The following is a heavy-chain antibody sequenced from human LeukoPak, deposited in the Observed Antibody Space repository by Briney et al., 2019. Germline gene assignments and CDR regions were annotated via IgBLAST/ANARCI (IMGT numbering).Heavy chain of an antibody. V-gene: IGHV1-69*04. CDR1: GGTFSSYA. CDR3: AREELGYCSGGSCILSY. D-gene: IGHD2-15*01. J-gene: IGHJ4*02. Sequence: ASVKVSCKASGGTFSSYAISWVRQAPGQGLEWMGRIIPILGIANYAQKFQGRVTITADKSTSTAYMELSSLRSEDTAVYYCAREELGYCSGGSCILSYWGQGTLVTVSS. CDR2: IIPILGIA.